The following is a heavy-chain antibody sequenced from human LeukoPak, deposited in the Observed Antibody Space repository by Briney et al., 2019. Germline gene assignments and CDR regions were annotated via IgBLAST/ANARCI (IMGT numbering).Heavy chain of an antibody. Sequence: ASVKVSCKASGYTFTSYGISWVGQAPGQGLEWMGWISAYNGNTNYAQKLQGRVTMTTDTSTSTAYMELRSLRSDDTAVYYCARVPLEATMVRGVIPNWFDPWGQGTLVTVSS. CDR3: ARVPLEATMVRGVIPNWFDP. D-gene: IGHD3-10*01. CDR1: GYTFTSYG. J-gene: IGHJ5*02. V-gene: IGHV1-18*04. CDR2: ISAYNGNT.